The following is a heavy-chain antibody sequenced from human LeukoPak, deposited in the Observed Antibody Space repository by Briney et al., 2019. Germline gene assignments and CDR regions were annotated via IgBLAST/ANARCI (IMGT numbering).Heavy chain of an antibody. CDR3: ARGRSNYGLDV. Sequence: GGSLRLSCAASGFTFSSYGMNWVRQAPGKGLEWVSYISSSSSTIYYADSVKGRFTISRDNAKNSLYLQMNSLRAEDTAVYYCARGRSNYGLDVWGQGTTVTVSS. D-gene: IGHD5-24*01. V-gene: IGHV3-48*01. J-gene: IGHJ6*02. CDR2: ISSSSSTI. CDR1: GFTFSSYG.